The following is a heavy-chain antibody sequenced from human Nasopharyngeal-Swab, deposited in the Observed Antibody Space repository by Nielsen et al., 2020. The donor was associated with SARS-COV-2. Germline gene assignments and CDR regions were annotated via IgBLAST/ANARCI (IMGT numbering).Heavy chain of an antibody. D-gene: IGHD2-15*01. J-gene: IGHJ5*02. CDR2: FDPEDGET. V-gene: IGHV1-24*01. Sequence: ASVKVSCKVSGYTLTDLSMHWVRQAPGKGLEWMGGFDPEDGETIYAQKFQGRVTMTEDTSTDTAYMELSSLRSEDTAVYYCATLMAGGGSVGNWFDPWGQGTLVTVSS. CDR1: GYTLTDLS. CDR3: ATLMAGGGSVGNWFDP.